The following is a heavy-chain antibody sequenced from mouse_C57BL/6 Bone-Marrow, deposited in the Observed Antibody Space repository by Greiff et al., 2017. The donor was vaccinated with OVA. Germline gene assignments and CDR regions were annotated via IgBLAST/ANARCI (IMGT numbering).Heavy chain of an antibody. J-gene: IGHJ1*03. Sequence: EVQLQESGGGLVKPGGSLKLSCAASGFTFSSYAMSWVRQPPEKRLEWVATLSDGGSYTYYPDNVKGRFTISRDNAKNNLYLQMSHLKSEDTAMYYCAREGLVYWYFDVWGTGTTVTVSS. CDR2: LSDGGSYT. CDR1: GFTFSSYA. D-gene: IGHD2-2*01. CDR3: AREGLVYWYFDV. V-gene: IGHV5-4*01.